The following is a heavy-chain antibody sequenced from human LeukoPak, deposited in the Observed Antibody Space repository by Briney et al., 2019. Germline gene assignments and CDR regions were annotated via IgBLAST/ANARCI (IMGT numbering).Heavy chain of an antibody. J-gene: IGHJ4*02. V-gene: IGHV1-69*05. Sequence: ASVKVSCKASGGTFSSYAISWVRQAPGQGLEWMGGIIPIFGTANCAQKFQGRVTITTDESTSAAYMELSSLRSEDTAVYYCARDREDSSGLFDYWGQGTLVTVSS. CDR3: ARDREDSSGLFDY. CDR1: GGTFSSYA. D-gene: IGHD3-22*01. CDR2: IIPIFGTA.